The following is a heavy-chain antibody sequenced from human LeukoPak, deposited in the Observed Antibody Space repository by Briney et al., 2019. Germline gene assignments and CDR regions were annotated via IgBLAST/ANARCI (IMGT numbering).Heavy chain of an antibody. Sequence: PGRSLRLSCAASGFSFSGYALHWVRQAPGKGLEWVALVRSDGSNEYYPDSVKGRFTISRDNSKNTLYLQMNSLRAEDTAVYYCARKVGYRYGYHFDFLGQGTLVNVFS. V-gene: IGHV3-33*01. CDR1: GFSFSGYA. CDR2: VRSDGSNE. D-gene: IGHD5-18*01. CDR3: ARKVGYRYGYHFDF. J-gene: IGHJ4*02.